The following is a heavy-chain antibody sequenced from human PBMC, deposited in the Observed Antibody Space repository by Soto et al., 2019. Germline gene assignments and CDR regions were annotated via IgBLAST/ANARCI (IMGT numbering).Heavy chain of an antibody. V-gene: IGHV4-59*08. D-gene: IGHD6-19*01. J-gene: IGHJ4*02. Sequence: SETLSLTCTVSGGSISSYYWSWIRQPPGKGLEWIGYIYYSGSTNYNPSLKSRVTISVDTSKNQFSLKLSSVTAADTAVYYCARHAPGIAVAGIDYWGQGTLVTVSS. CDR1: GGSISSYY. CDR2: IYYSGST. CDR3: ARHAPGIAVAGIDY.